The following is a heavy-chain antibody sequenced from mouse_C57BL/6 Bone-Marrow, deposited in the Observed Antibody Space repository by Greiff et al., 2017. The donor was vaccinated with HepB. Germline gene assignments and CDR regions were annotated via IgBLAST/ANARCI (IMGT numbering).Heavy chain of an antibody. J-gene: IGHJ2*01. CDR2: ISSGGSYT. CDR3: ARQTTVVAKDFDY. V-gene: IGHV5-6*01. Sequence: EVQGVESGGDLVKPGGSLKLSCAASGFTFSSYGMSWVRQTPDKRLEWVATISSGGSYTYYPDSVKGRFTISRDNAKNTLYLQMSSLKSEDTAMYYCARQTTVVAKDFDYWGQGTTLTVSS. D-gene: IGHD1-1*01. CDR1: GFTFSSYG.